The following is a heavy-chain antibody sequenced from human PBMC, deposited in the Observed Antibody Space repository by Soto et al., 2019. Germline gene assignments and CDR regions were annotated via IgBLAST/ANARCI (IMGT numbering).Heavy chain of an antibody. D-gene: IGHD2-15*01. CDR3: ARGIAGSVYGMDV. V-gene: IGHV3-64*01. CDR2: ISSNGGST. CDR1: GFTFSRYA. J-gene: IGHJ6*02. Sequence: EVQLVESGGGLVQPGGSLRLSCAASGFTFSRYAMHWVRQAPGKGLEYVSAISSNGGSTYYANSVKGRFTISRDNSKNTLYLQMGSLRAEDMAVYYCARGIAGSVYGMDVWAQGTTVTVSS.